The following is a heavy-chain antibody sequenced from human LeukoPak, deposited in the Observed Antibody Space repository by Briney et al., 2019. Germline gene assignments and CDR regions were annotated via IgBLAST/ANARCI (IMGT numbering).Heavy chain of an antibody. V-gene: IGHV1-18*01. Sequence: ASVKVSCKASGYTFTRYAINWVRQAPGQGLEWMGWISAYNGYTNYTQRLQGRVTMTTETSTSTAYMELRSLRSDDTAVYYCAKDLITMVRGIDYWGQGTLVTVSS. D-gene: IGHD3-10*01. J-gene: IGHJ4*02. CDR2: ISAYNGYT. CDR3: AKDLITMVRGIDY. CDR1: GYTFTRYA.